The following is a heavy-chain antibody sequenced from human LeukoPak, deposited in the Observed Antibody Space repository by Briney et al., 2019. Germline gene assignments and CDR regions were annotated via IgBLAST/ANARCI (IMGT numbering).Heavy chain of an antibody. J-gene: IGHJ4*02. Sequence: SETLSLTCTVSGGSISSSSYYWGWIRQPPGKGLEWIGSIYYSGSTYYNPSRKSRVTISVDTSKNQFSLKLSSVTAADTAVYYCARLSYYDSSVDYWGQGTLVTVSS. CDR3: ARLSYYDSSVDY. CDR2: IYYSGST. V-gene: IGHV4-39*01. D-gene: IGHD3-22*01. CDR1: GGSISSSSYY.